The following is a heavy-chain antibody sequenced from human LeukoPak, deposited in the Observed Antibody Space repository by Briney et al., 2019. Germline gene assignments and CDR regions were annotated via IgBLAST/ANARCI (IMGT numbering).Heavy chain of an antibody. CDR2: IHTGGST. CDR1: GGSFTSYY. CDR3: ARELYGSGLGPLWY. J-gene: IGHJ4*02. V-gene: IGHV4-4*07. D-gene: IGHD6-19*01. Sequence: SETLSLTCSVSGGSFTSYYWSWIRQPAGKGLEWIGRIHTGGSTDYNPSLKTRVTMSVDTSKNQFSLKLTSVTAAATAVYYCARELYGSGLGPLWYWGQGTLVTVSS.